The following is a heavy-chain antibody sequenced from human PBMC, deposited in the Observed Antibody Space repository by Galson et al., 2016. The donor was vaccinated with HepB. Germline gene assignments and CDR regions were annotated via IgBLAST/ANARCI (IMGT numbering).Heavy chain of an antibody. CDR2: IGTSDTFK. J-gene: IGHJ6*03. D-gene: IGHD6-13*01. CDR1: GFTFSSSD. CDR3: ARTLPYSRRRNGYTDV. V-gene: IGHV3-21*06. Sequence: SLRLSCAASGFTFSSSDMNWVRQAPGKGLEWVSSIGTSDTFKYYAASVRGRFTISRDPAKNSLLLQMNSLRAEDSAVYYCARTLPYSRRRNGYTDVWDEGNTVTVTS.